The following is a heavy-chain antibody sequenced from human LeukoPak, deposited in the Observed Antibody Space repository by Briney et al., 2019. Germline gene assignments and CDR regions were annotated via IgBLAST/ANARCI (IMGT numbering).Heavy chain of an antibody. D-gene: IGHD1-26*01. CDR3: ARGHSGIYYYCYYMDV. Sequence: GGSLRLSCAASGFTFSSYAMHWVRQAPGKGLEWVAVISYDGSNKYYADSVKGRFTISRDNSKNTLYLQMNSLRAEDTAVYYCARGHSGIYYYCYYMDVWGKGTTVTVSS. J-gene: IGHJ6*03. V-gene: IGHV3-30*04. CDR2: ISYDGSNK. CDR1: GFTFSSYA.